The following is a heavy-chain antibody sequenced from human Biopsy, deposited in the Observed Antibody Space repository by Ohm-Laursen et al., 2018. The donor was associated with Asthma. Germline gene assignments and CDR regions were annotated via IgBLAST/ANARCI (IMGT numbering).Heavy chain of an antibody. V-gene: IGHV4-30-4*01. D-gene: IGHD6-19*01. CDR2: IHYSGST. Sequence: TLSLTCSVSGGSISNYYWSWLRQPPGKGLEWFGFIHYSGSTSYNPSLKGGVTISVDTSKNQFSLKLSSVTAADTAVYYCARASVAASSNWFDPWGQGTLVTVSS. CDR3: ARASVAASSNWFDP. CDR1: GGSISNYY. J-gene: IGHJ5*02.